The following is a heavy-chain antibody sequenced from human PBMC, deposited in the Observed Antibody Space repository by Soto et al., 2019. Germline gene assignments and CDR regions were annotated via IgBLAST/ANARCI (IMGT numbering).Heavy chain of an antibody. CDR2: VRSKAYGGTS. CDR3: SRYTYTSRYSYYGMDV. Sequence: GWSLRLSCTSSVFTCVDYAMRWFRQVPGKGLEWVGVVRSKAYGGTSDYAASVKGRFTISRDDSKSIAYLQMNTLRTEDTAVYYCSRYTYTSRYSYYGMDVWGHGTTGHRLL. CDR1: VFTCVDYA. J-gene: IGHJ6*02. D-gene: IGHD6-19*01. V-gene: IGHV3-49*03.